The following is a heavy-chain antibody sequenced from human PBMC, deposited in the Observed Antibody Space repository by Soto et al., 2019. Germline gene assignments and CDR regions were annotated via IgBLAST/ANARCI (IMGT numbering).Heavy chain of an antibody. CDR1: GGSISSGDYY. D-gene: IGHD6-13*01. CDR2: IYYSGST. Sequence: SETLSLTCTVSGGSISSGDYYWSWIRQPPGKGLEWIGYIYYSGSTYYNPSLKSRVTISVDTSKNQFSLKLSSVTAADTAVYYCARAALSSSWYYFDYWGQGTLVTVSS. CDR3: ARAALSSSWYYFDY. J-gene: IGHJ4*02. V-gene: IGHV4-30-4*01.